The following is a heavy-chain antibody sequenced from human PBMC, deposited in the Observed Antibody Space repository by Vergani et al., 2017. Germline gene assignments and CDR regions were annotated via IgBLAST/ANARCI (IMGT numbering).Heavy chain of an antibody. CDR2: IIPIFGTA. D-gene: IGHD2-2*01. V-gene: IGHV1-69*01. CDR1: GGTFSSYA. Sequence: QVQLVQSGAEVKKPGSSVKVSCKASGGTFSSYAISWVRQAPGQGLEWMGGIIPIFGTANYAQKFRGRVTITADESTSTAYMELSSLRSEDTAVYYCARDRGYCSXTSCYGMMDYYYYYMDVWGKGTTVTVSS. CDR3: ARDRGYCSXTSCYGMMDYYYYYMDV. J-gene: IGHJ6*03.